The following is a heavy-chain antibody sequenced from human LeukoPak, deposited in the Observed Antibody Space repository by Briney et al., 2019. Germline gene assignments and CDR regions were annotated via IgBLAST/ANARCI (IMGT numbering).Heavy chain of an antibody. D-gene: IGHD6-13*01. Sequence: PGGSLRLSCAASGFTFSNAWMSWVRQAPGKGLEWVANIKQDGSEKYYVDSVKGRFTISRDNAKNSLYLQMNSLRAEDTAVYYCARDLGQQQLVDYYMDVWGKGTTVTVSS. CDR3: ARDLGQQQLVDYYMDV. CDR2: IKQDGSEK. CDR1: GFTFSNAW. J-gene: IGHJ6*03. V-gene: IGHV3-7*01.